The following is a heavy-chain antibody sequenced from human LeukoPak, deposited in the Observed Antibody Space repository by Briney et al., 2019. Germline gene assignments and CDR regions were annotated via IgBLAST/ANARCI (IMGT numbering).Heavy chain of an antibody. CDR2: IIPIFGTA. D-gene: IGHD5-12*01. Sequence: SVKVSCKASGGTFSSYAISWVRQAPGQGLEWMGGIIPIFGTANYAQKFQGRVTITADKSTSTAYKELSSLRSEDTAVYYCARDGYSGYVAAFDIWGQGTMVTVSS. V-gene: IGHV1-69*06. J-gene: IGHJ3*02. CDR3: ARDGYSGYVAAFDI. CDR1: GGTFSSYA.